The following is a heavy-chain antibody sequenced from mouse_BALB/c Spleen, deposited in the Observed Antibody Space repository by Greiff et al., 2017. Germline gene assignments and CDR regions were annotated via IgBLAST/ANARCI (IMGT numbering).Heavy chain of an antibody. CDR1: GFTFTDYY. V-gene: IGHV7-3*02. J-gene: IGHJ4*01. D-gene: IGHD2-3*01. CDR3: ARGGYSYDMDC. CDR2: IRNKANGYTT. Sequence: EVKLVESGGGLVQPGGSLRLSCATSGFTFTDYYMSWVRQPPGKALEWLGFIRNKANGYTTEYSASVKGRFTISRDNSQSILYLQMNTLRAEDSATYYCARGGYSYDMDCWGQGTSVTVSA.